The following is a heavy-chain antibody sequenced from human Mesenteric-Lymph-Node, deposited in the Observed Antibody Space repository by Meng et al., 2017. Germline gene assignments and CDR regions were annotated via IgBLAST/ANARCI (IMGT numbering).Heavy chain of an antibody. CDR1: GFTFSSYA. Sequence: GESLKISCAASGFTFSSYAMHWVRQAPGKGLEWVSAISGSGGSTYYADSVKGRFTISRDNSKNTLYLQMNSLRAEDTAVYYCAKRFGDSIWGQGTMVTVSS. V-gene: IGHV3-23*01. CDR2: ISGSGGST. J-gene: IGHJ3*02. CDR3: AKRFGDSI. D-gene: IGHD3-10*01.